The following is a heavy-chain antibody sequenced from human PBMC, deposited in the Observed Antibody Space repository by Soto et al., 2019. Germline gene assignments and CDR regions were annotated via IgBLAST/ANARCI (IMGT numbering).Heavy chain of an antibody. Sequence: KVSCKASVGTFYNYAVSWVRQAPGQGLEWMGGIIPMFETVNYAQRFQGRLTIAADESTSTAYMELTSLTSADTAIYFCARGLRTGNYGMDVWGQGTTVTVSS. J-gene: IGHJ6*02. CDR3: ARGLRTGNYGMDV. V-gene: IGHV1-69*01. CDR2: IIPMFETV. D-gene: IGHD2-15*01. CDR1: VGTFYNYA.